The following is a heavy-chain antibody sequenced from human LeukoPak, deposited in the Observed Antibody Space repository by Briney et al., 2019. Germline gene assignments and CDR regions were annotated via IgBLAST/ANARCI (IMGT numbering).Heavy chain of an antibody. V-gene: IGHV3-11*06. CDR3: ARGGDYDILTGYFGY. J-gene: IGHJ4*02. CDR2: ISSSSSYI. D-gene: IGHD3-9*01. CDR1: GFTFSDYY. Sequence: GGSLRLSCAASGFTFSDYYMSWIRQAPGKGLEWVSYISSSSSYIYYADSVKGRFTISRDNAKNSLYLQMNSLRAEDTAVYYCARGGDYDILTGYFGYWGQGTLVTVSS.